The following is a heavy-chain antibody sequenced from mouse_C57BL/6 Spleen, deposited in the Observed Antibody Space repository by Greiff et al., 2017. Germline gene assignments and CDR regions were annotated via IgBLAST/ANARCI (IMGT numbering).Heavy chain of an antibody. CDR2: IYPGSGST. Sequence: QVQLQQPGAELVKPGASVKMSCKASGYTFTSYWITWVKQRPGQGLEWIGDIYPGSGSTNYNEKFKSKATLTVDTSSSTAYMQLSSLTSADSAVYYFARSLYDGYYLRLYYFDYWGQGTTLTVSS. J-gene: IGHJ2*01. D-gene: IGHD2-3*01. CDR1: GYTFTSYW. V-gene: IGHV1-55*01. CDR3: ARSLYDGYYLRLYYFDY.